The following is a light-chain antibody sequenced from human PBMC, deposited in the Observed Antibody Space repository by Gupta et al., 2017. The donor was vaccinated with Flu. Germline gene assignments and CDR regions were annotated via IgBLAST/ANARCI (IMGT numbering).Light chain of an antibody. CDR2: EVS. J-gene: IGLJ3*02. CDR1: ESSMGGSEF. Sequence: ISNTGTESSMGGSEFVSWYRTVPGQAPKLIIYEVSRRPSGVAYRFSGSKSDNTAALTIAGLQAEDEGDYYCDSYTSSTTPGVFGGGTKLIVL. V-gene: IGLV2-14*03. CDR3: DSYTSSTTPGV.